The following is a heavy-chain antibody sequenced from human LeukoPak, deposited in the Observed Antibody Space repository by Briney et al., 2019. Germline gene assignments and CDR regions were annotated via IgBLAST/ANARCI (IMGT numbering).Heavy chain of an antibody. CDR1: GFTFSSYG. CDR2: VSYDGTNK. V-gene: IGHV3-30*03. D-gene: IGHD6-13*01. Sequence: GGSLRLSCAASGFTFSSYGMHWVRQAPGKGLEWVALVSYDGTNKFYADSVMGRFTVSRDNSKNTLYLQMSSLRTEDTAVYYCASSPSSYFDYWGQGTLVTVSS. J-gene: IGHJ4*02. CDR3: ASSPSSYFDY.